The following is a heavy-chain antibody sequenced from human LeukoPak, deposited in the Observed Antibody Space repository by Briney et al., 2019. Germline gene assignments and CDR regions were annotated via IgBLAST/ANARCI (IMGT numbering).Heavy chain of an antibody. CDR1: GGSISSGDYY. V-gene: IGHV4-30-4*01. D-gene: IGHD1-26*01. Sequence: PSQTLSLTCTVSGGSISSGDYYWSWIRQPPGKGLEWIGYIYYSGSTYYNPSLKSRVTISVDTSKNQFSLKLSSVTAADTAVYYCASSFIVRSGYYGMDVWGQGTTVTVSS. CDR2: IYYSGST. CDR3: ASSFIVRSGYYGMDV. J-gene: IGHJ6*02.